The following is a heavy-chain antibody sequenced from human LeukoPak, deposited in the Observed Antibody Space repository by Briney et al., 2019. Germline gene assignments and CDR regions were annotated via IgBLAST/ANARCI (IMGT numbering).Heavy chain of an antibody. CDR3: AKDLSYSGSFLISDY. D-gene: IGHD1-26*01. Sequence: GGSLRLSCAASGFTFDDYAMHWVRQAPGKGLEWVSGISWNSGSIGYADSVRGRFTISRDNAKNSLYLQMNSLRAEDTALYYCAKDLSYSGSFLISDYWGQGTLVTVSS. V-gene: IGHV3-9*01. CDR1: GFTFDDYA. CDR2: ISWNSGSI. J-gene: IGHJ4*02.